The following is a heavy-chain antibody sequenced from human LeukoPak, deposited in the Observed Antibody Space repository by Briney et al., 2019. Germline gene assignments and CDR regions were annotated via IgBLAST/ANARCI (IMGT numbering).Heavy chain of an antibody. CDR3: ARVSLDSSGYYHNVFDT. D-gene: IGHD3-22*01. CDR2: IYYTGRS. J-gene: IGHJ4*02. V-gene: IGHV4-59*01. CDR1: GGSFSTYY. Sequence: PSETLSHACSISGGSFSTYYWSWIRHPPGKGLEWIGYIYYTGRSDYNTSLKSRVTMSLDTSKDQFYLKLSSVTAADTAVYYCARVSLDSSGYYHNVFDTWGQGALVTVSS.